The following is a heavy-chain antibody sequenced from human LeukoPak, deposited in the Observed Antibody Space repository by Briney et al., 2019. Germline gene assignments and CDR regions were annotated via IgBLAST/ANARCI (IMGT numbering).Heavy chain of an antibody. CDR1: GFTFSSYG. D-gene: IGHD2-15*01. J-gene: IGHJ3*02. Sequence: GGSLRLSCAASGFTFSSYGMHWVRQAPGKGLEWVSYISSSSSTIYYADSVKGRFTISRDNAKNSLYLQMNSLRDEDTAVYYCARDGGAYCSGGSCYEVDAFDIWGQGTMVTVSS. CDR2: ISSSSSTI. V-gene: IGHV3-48*02. CDR3: ARDGGAYCSGGSCYEVDAFDI.